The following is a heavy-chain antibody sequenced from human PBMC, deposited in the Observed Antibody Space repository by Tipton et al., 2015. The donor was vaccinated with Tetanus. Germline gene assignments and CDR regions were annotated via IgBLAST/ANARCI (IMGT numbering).Heavy chain of an antibody. CDR1: GFTFSSYN. CDR3: ARVGISQNAYSYVYHGLDV. V-gene: IGHV3-48*01. Sequence: SLRLSCAASGFTFSSYNMNWVRQAPGKGLEWLSYISGTGSTIDYADSVKGRFTVSRDNSKNTLYLEMNSLRAEDTAVYYCARVGISQNAYSYVYHGLDVWGQGTTVAVSS. J-gene: IGHJ6*02. D-gene: IGHD5-18*01. CDR2: ISGTGSTI.